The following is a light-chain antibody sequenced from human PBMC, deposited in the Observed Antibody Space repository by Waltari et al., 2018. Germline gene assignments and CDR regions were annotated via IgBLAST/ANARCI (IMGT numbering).Light chain of an antibody. CDR3: QQYSSWVWT. CDR1: QSVSSS. CDR2: GAS. J-gene: IGKJ1*01. Sequence: EIVMSQSPATLSVSPGDRATLSCRASQSVSSSLAWYQQRPGQPPRLLFSGASTRATGIPARFSGSGSGTEFTLTISSLQPEDFAVYYCQQYSSWVWTFGQGTKVGIK. V-gene: IGKV3-15*01.